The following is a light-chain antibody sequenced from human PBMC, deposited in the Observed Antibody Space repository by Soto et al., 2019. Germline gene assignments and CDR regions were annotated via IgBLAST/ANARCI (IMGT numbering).Light chain of an antibody. Sequence: DIQMTQSPSSLSASVGDRVTITCQASQDINNSLITFQQKQGKAPKLLIYDASSLETGVPSRFSGAASGTHFTFTISSLQPEDVATYYCQQYDTLPPTFGQGTKLEIK. J-gene: IGKJ2*01. CDR1: QDINNS. V-gene: IGKV1-33*01. CDR2: DAS. CDR3: QQYDTLPPT.